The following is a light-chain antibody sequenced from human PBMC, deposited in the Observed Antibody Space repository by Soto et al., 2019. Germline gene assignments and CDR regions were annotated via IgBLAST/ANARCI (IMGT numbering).Light chain of an antibody. V-gene: IGKV1-39*01. Sequence: DIQITQSPSSLSASVGDRVTITGRASQSIASYLNWYQQKPGKAPRLLIFATSNLQSGVPSRFSGSGSGTHFTLSISSLQPEDCATYYCQQTRTVPPEWTFGQGTQV. CDR2: ATS. CDR3: QQTRTVPPEWT. CDR1: QSIASY. J-gene: IGKJ1*01.